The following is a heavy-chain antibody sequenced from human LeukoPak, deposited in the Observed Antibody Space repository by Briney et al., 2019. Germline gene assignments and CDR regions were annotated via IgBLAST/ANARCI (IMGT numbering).Heavy chain of an antibody. D-gene: IGHD5-18*01. CDR2: IYYSGST. J-gene: IGHJ4*02. CDR3: ARHGGINGYSYGYVYYFDY. Sequence: SETLSLTCTVSGGSISSSSYYWGWIRQPPGKGLEWIGSIYYSGSTYYNPSLKSRVTISVDTSKNQFSLKLSSVTAADTAVYYCARHGGINGYSYGYVYYFDYWGQGTLVTVSS. V-gene: IGHV4-39*01. CDR1: GGSISSSSYY.